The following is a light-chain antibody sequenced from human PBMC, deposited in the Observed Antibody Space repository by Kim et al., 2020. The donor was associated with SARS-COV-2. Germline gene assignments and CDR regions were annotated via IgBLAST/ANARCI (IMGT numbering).Light chain of an antibody. J-gene: IGKJ2*03. V-gene: IGKV3-20*01. Sequence: EIVLTQSPGTLSLSPGERATLSCRASQSVSSSYLAWYQQKPGQAPRLLIYGASSSTTGIPDRFSGSGSGTDFTLTIRRLEPEDFAVFYCQLYGSSLRSFGQGTKLEI. CDR1: QSVSSSY. CDR3: QLYGSSLRS. CDR2: GAS.